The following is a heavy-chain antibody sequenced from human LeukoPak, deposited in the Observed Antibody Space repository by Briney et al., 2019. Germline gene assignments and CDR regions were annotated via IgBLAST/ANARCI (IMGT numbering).Heavy chain of an antibody. CDR1: GYTFTGYY. J-gene: IGHJ3*02. D-gene: IGHD3-16*01. V-gene: IGHV1-2*02. CDR2: INPNSGGT. Sequence: ASVKVSCKASGYTFTGYYMQWVRQAPGQGLEWMGWINPNSGGTNYAQKFQGRVTMTRDTSISTAYMELSRLRSDDTAVYYCARAHGGIGAFDIWGQGTMVTVSS. CDR3: ARAHGGIGAFDI.